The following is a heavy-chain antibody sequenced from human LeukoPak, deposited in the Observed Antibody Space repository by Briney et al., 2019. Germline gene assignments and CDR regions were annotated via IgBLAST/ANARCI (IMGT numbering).Heavy chain of an antibody. CDR3: AREGCSSTSCYPRVLDY. Sequence: SETLSLTCTVSGYSISSGYYWGWIRQPPGKGLEWIGSIYHSGSTYYNPSLKSRVTISVDTSKNQFSLKLSSVTAADTAVYYCAREGCSSTSCYPRVLDYWGQGTLATVSS. CDR2: IYHSGST. V-gene: IGHV4-38-2*02. J-gene: IGHJ4*02. D-gene: IGHD2-2*01. CDR1: GYSISSGYY.